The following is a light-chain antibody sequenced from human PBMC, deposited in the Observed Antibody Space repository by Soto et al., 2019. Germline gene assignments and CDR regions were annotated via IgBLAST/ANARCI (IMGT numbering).Light chain of an antibody. CDR2: EAS. Sequence: DIQMTQSPSTLSASVGDRVTITCRASQSISSWLAWYQQKPGKAPKLLIYEASNLESGVPSRFSGSGSGTEFTLTISSLQPDDFATYYCQQSNNYPWTFGQGTMVDIK. V-gene: IGKV1-5*03. CDR1: QSISSW. CDR3: QQSNNYPWT. J-gene: IGKJ1*01.